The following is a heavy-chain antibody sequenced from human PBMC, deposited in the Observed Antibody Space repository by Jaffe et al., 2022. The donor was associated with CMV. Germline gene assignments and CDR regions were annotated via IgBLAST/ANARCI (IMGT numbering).Heavy chain of an antibody. Sequence: EVQLVESGGGLVQPGGSLKLSCAASGFTFSGSAMHWVRQASGKGLEWVGRIRSKANSYATAYAASVKGRFTISRDDSKNTAYLQMNSLKTEDTAVYYCTRLGAATAFDYWGQGTLVTVSS. V-gene: IGHV3-73*02. J-gene: IGHJ4*02. CDR2: IRSKANSYAT. D-gene: IGHD1-26*01. CDR1: GFTFSGSA. CDR3: TRLGAATAFDY.